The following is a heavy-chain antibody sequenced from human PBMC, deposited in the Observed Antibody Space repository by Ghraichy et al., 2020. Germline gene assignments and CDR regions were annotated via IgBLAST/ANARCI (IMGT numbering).Heavy chain of an antibody. D-gene: IGHD6-19*01. J-gene: IGHJ6*03. Sequence: SETLSLTCTVSCFSIIITNHYCTRTRQSPGKGLEWTGYIYYSRSTYYNPSLKSRITISVDTSKNQFSLKLSSVTAADTAVYYCARDAAGSGWFGRGYYYMDVWGKGTTVTVSS. CDR3: ARDAAGSGWFGRGYYYMDV. CDR2: IYYSRST. CDR1: CFSIIITNHY. V-gene: IGHV4-30-4*01.